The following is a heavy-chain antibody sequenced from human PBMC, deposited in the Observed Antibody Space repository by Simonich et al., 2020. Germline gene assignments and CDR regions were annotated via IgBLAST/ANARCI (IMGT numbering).Heavy chain of an antibody. D-gene: IGHD3-22*01. Sequence: QVQLVQSGAEVKKPGASVKVSCKASGYTFTGYYMHWGRQAPGQGLEWMGRINPNSGGTNYAQKFQGRVTMTRDTSISTAYMELSRLRSDDTAVYYCARVNYDSSGYYYAYYFDYWGQGTLVTVSS. J-gene: IGHJ4*02. CDR2: INPNSGGT. CDR3: ARVNYDSSGYYYAYYFDY. V-gene: IGHV1-2*06. CDR1: GYTFTGYY.